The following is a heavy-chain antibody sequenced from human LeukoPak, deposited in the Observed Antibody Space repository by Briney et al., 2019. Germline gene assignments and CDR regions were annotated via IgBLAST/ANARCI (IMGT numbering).Heavy chain of an antibody. CDR2: ISSGSST. CDR3: ARRRSKAYEN. V-gene: IGHV3-53*01. CDR1: GFTVSSHY. D-gene: IGHD3-22*01. J-gene: IGHJ4*02. Sequence: GGSLRLSCAASGFTVSSHYMTWVRQAPGKGLEWVSLISSGSSTYYADSVKGRFTISRDNSKNTLYLQLNSLRADDTAVYYCARRRSKAYENWGQGTLVTASS.